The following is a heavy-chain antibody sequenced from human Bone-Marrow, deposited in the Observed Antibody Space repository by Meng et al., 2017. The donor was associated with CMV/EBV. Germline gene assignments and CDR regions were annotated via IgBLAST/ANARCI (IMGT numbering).Heavy chain of an antibody. J-gene: IGHJ4*02. Sequence: SLKISSAASGFTFSSYAMHWVRQAPGKGLEWVAVISYDGSNKYYADSVKGRFTISRDNSKNTLYLQMNSRRAEDAAVYYCAREKTIFGVVTALDYWGQGTLVTVSS. CDR2: ISYDGSNK. D-gene: IGHD3-3*01. CDR1: GFTFSSYA. CDR3: AREKTIFGVVTALDY. V-gene: IGHV3-30*04.